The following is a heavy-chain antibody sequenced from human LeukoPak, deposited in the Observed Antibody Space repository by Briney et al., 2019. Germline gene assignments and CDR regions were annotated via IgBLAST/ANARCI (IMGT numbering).Heavy chain of an antibody. D-gene: IGHD5-18*01. Sequence: GGSLRLSCAASGFTFSSYAMHWVRQAPGKGLEWVAVISYDGSNKYYADSVKGRFTISRDNSKNTLYLQMNSLRAEDTAVYYCARGRTAMVHDAFDIWGQGTMVTVSS. CDR2: ISYDGSNK. CDR3: ARGRTAMVHDAFDI. CDR1: GFTFSSYA. V-gene: IGHV3-30-3*01. J-gene: IGHJ3*02.